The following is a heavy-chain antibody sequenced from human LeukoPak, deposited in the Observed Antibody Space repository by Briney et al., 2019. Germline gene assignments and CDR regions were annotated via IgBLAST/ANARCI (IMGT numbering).Heavy chain of an antibody. J-gene: IGHJ4*02. D-gene: IGHD3-22*01. CDR1: GFTFSSYG. Sequence: GRSLRLSCAASGFTFSSYGMHWVRQAPGKGLEWVAVISYDGSNKYYADSVKGRFTISRDNSKNTLYLQMNSLRVEDTAVYYCARAPVPHSSGYYFDYWGQGTLVTVSS. CDR3: ARAPVPHSSGYYFDY. V-gene: IGHV3-30*03. CDR2: ISYDGSNK.